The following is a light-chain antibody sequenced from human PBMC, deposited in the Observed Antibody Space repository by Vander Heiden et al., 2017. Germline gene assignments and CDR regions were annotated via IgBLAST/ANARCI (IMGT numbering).Light chain of an antibody. CDR3: SSYRDSSTVV. J-gene: IGLJ2*01. CDR1: NRDIGSYNF. CDR2: EVT. V-gene: IGLV2-14*03. Sequence: QSALTQPASVSGSPGQSLTISCTGTNRDIGSYNFVSWYQQHPGRAPKLLIYEVTNRPSGVSNRFSGSKSGNTASLTVSGLQAEDEADYYCSSYRDSSTVVFGGGTKLTV.